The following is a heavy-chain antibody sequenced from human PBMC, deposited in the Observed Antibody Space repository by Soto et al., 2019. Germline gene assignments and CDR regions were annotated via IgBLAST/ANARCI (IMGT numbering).Heavy chain of an antibody. CDR1: GASITGYNW. D-gene: IGHD2-2*01. CDR3: VRGILVPARRFDP. CDR2: IYHSGCT. J-gene: IGHJ5*02. Sequence: QVQLQESGPGLVKPSGTLSLTCAVSGASITGYNWWTWVRQPPGEGLEWIGEIYHSGCTSYNPSLKSRVTMSVDKANNHFSLNLRSVTAADTAVYYCVRGILVPARRFDPGGQGIPVTVSS. V-gene: IGHV4-4*02.